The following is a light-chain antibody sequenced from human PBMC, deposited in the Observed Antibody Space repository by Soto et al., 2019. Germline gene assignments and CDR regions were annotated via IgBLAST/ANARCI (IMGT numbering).Light chain of an antibody. J-gene: IGLJ1*01. CDR3: ASFRSGTILV. CDR1: RSDIGDSNF. V-gene: IGLV2-14*01. CDR2: EVS. Sequence: QSALTQPASVSGPPGQSITISCTGPRSDIGDSNFISWYQHSPGKAPRLLIYEVSSRPSGVSKRFSGSKAGNTASLTISGLLDDDEADYFCASFRSGTILVFGSGTKVTVL.